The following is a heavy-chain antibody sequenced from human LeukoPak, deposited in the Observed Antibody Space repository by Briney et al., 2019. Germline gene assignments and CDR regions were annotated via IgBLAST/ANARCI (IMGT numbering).Heavy chain of an antibody. CDR2: INSDGSST. V-gene: IGHV3-74*01. D-gene: IGHD4-17*01. CDR1: GFTFSNYW. J-gene: IGHJ3*02. Sequence: PGGSLRLSCAASGFTFSNYWMHWVRQAPGKGLVWVSRINSDGSSTTYADSVKGRFTISRDNAKNTLYLQMNSLRAEDTAVYYCARDFGRNGDFHAFDIWGQGTMVTVSS. CDR3: ARDFGRNGDFHAFDI.